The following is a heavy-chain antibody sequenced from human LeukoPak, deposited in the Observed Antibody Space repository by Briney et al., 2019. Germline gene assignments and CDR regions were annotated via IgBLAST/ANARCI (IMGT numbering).Heavy chain of an antibody. V-gene: IGHV3-30-3*01. CDR1: GFTFSSYA. Sequence: GRSLRLSCAASGFTFSSYAMHWVRQAPGKGLEWVAVISYDGSNKYYADSVKGRFTISRGNSKNTLYLQMNSLRAEDTAVYYCARGGSYGLIWGQGTLVTVSS. J-gene: IGHJ4*02. CDR3: ARGGSYGLI. CDR2: ISYDGSNK. D-gene: IGHD5-18*01.